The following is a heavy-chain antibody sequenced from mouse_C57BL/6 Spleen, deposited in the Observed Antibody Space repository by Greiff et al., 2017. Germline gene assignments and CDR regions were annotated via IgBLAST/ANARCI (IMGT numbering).Heavy chain of an antibody. CDR2: ISYDGSN. Sequence: EVQLQESGPGLVKPSQSLSLTCSVTGYSITSGYYWNWIRQFPGNKLEWMGYISYDGSNNYNPYLKNRNSITRDTSKNQFFLKLNSVTTEDTATYYCARIITTAGDAMDYWGQGTSVTVSS. J-gene: IGHJ4*01. D-gene: IGHD1-1*01. CDR1: GYSITSGYY. CDR3: ARIITTAGDAMDY. V-gene: IGHV3-6*01.